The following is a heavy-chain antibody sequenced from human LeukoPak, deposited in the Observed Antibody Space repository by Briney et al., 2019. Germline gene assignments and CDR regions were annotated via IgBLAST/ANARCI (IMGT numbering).Heavy chain of an antibody. CDR1: GFTFSNSA. CDR3: AKGIYSSGWSHFDH. Sequence: GGSLRLSCAASGFTFSNSAMSWVRQAPGKGLEWVSTLSGSGITTYYADSVKGRFTISRDNSKNTLYLQMNSLRAEDTAVYYCAKGIYSSGWSHFDHWGQGNLVTVSS. J-gene: IGHJ4*01. CDR2: LSGSGITT. D-gene: IGHD6-19*01. V-gene: IGHV3-23*01.